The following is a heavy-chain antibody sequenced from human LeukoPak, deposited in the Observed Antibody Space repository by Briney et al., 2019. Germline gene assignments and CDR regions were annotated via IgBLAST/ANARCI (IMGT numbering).Heavy chain of an antibody. CDR2: IYYSGDT. J-gene: IGHJ5*02. Sequence: PSETLSLTCTVSRGSISGYSWSWIRQSPGGGLEWIGYIYYSGDTAYNPSLRSRVTLSVGTSKNQFSLQLRSVTTADTAVYYCVRGPYGASISKWFDPWGQGTQVIVSP. V-gene: IGHV4-59*01. CDR1: RGSISGYS. D-gene: IGHD4/OR15-4a*01. CDR3: VRGPYGASISKWFDP.